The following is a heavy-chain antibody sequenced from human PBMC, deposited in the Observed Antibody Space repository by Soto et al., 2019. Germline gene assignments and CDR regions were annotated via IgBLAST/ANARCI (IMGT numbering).Heavy chain of an antibody. V-gene: IGHV3-21*01. CDR2: ISSSSSYI. J-gene: IGHJ4*02. Sequence: SGGSLRLSCAASGFTFSSYSMNWVRQAPGKGLEWVSSISSSSSYIYYADSVKGRFTISRDNAKNSLYLQMNSLRAEDTAVYYCARRFSWGLTTFTFYYFDYWGQGTLVTVSS. CDR1: GFTFSSYS. D-gene: IGHD7-27*01. CDR3: ARRFSWGLTTFTFYYFDY.